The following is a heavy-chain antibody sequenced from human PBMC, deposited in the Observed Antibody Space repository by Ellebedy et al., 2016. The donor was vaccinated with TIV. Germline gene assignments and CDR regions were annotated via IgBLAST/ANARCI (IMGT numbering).Heavy chain of an antibody. CDR3: ARAADDLWTGNYYYYYGMDV. CDR2: IWYDGSNK. V-gene: IGHV3-33*01. D-gene: IGHD3/OR15-3a*01. Sequence: LSLTCXASGYTFSNYGMHWVRQTPGKGLEWVAVIWYDGSNKYYGDSMKGRFTISRDNSKNTLYLQMNSLRAEDTAVYYCARAADDLWTGNYYYYYGMDVWGQGTMVTVSS. CDR1: GYTFSNYG. J-gene: IGHJ6*02.